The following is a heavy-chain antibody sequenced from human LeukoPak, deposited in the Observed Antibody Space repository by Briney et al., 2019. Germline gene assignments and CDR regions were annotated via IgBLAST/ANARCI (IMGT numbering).Heavy chain of an antibody. CDR1: GFIFNNYG. J-gene: IGHJ4*02. V-gene: IGHV3-7*01. CDR2: IKQDGSEK. Sequence: GGSLRLSCAASGFIFNNYGMSWVRQAPGKGLEWVANIKQDGSEKYYVDSVKGRFTISRDNAKNSLYLQMDSLRAEDTAVYYCARAGITMVRGVKYYFDYWGQGTLVTVSS. CDR3: ARAGITMVRGVKYYFDY. D-gene: IGHD3-10*01.